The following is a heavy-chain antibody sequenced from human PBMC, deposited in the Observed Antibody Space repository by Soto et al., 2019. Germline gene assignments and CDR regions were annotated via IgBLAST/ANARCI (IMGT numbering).Heavy chain of an antibody. Sequence: QVQLQESGPGLVKPSETLSLTCTVSGGSVSSGSYYWTWIRQPPGKGLEWIGYIYYRGITKYNPSLKSQLTMSLDTSNNQFSLKLNSLPTADTAIYYCARNAHNWFDPWGQGALVTVAS. V-gene: IGHV4-61*01. CDR3: ARNAHNWFDP. CDR1: GGSVSSGSYY. J-gene: IGHJ5*02. CDR2: IYYRGIT.